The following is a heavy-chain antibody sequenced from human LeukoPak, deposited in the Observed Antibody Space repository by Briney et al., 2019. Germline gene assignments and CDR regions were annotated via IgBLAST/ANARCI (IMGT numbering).Heavy chain of an antibody. CDR3: ARGGSYLSAFDI. Sequence: GGSLRLSCTVSGFTVSSNSMSWVRQAPGKGLEWVSIIYSGGSTFYADSVKGRFTISRDNSENTLYLQMNSLRAEDTAVYYCARGGSYLSAFDIWGQGTMVTVSS. D-gene: IGHD1-26*01. CDR2: IYSGGST. J-gene: IGHJ3*02. CDR1: GFTVSSNS. V-gene: IGHV3-53*01.